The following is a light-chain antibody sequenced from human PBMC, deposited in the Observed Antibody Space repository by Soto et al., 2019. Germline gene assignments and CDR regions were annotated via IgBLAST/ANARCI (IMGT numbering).Light chain of an antibody. CDR3: QSYDSSLSGPV. J-gene: IGLJ3*02. V-gene: IGLV1-40*01. CDR2: GNN. Sequence: SVLTQPPSVSGAPGQRVTISCTGRSSNIGAGYDLHWYQQLPGTAPKLLIYGNNNRPSGVPDRFSASKSGTSASLAITGLQAEDEGDYYCQSYDSSLSGPVFGGGTQLTVL. CDR1: SSNIGAGYD.